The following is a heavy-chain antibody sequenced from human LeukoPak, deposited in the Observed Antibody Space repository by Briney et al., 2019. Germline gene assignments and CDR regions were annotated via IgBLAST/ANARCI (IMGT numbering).Heavy chain of an antibody. Sequence: SQTLSLTCTVSGGSISSGDYYWSWIRQPPGKGLEWIGYIYYSGSTYYNPSLKSRVTISVDTSKNQFSLKLSSVTAADTAVYYCASSVDTAMVASGVFDYWGQGTLVTVSS. J-gene: IGHJ4*02. D-gene: IGHD5-18*01. CDR3: ASSVDTAMVASGVFDY. CDR1: GGSISSGDYY. V-gene: IGHV4-30-4*08. CDR2: IYYSGST.